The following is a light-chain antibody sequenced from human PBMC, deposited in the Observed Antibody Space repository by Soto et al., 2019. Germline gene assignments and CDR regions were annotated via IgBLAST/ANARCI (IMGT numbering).Light chain of an antibody. CDR1: QGIKNE. CDR2: GAT. CDR3: LQYNHYPPT. V-gene: IGKV1-17*01. Sequence: DIPMTQSPSSLSASVGDRVTITCRASQGIKNELGWYQQKSGLAPKRLIFGATTLQSGVPSRFSGSASGTDFSLIISSLQPEDFATYSCLQYNHYPPTFGQGTRVE. J-gene: IGKJ1*01.